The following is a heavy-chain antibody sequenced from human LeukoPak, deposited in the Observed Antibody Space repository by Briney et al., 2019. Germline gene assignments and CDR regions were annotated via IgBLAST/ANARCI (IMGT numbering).Heavy chain of an antibody. V-gene: IGHV4-39*07. J-gene: IGHJ5*02. CDR3: ARGGSYTMVKNH. CDR2: MYSSVST. CDR1: GGSISSSSYY. Sequence: SETLSLTCTVSGGSISSSSYYWGWVRQPPGRGLEWIGCMYSSVSTYYHPSLKSRVTILVDTSKNQFSLKLSSVTAADTAVYYCARGGSYTMVKNHWGQGTLVTVSS. D-gene: IGHD1-26*01.